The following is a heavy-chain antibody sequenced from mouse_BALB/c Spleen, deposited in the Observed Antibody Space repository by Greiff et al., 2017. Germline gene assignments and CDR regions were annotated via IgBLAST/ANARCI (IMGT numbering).Heavy chain of an antibody. J-gene: IGHJ4*01. V-gene: IGHV1-54*01. Sequence: VQGVESGAELVRPGTSVKVSCKASGYAFTNYLIEWVKQRPGQGLEWIGVLNPGSGGTNYNEKFKGKATLTADKSSSTAYMQLSSLTSDDSAVYFCAREGWPSYAMDYWGQGTSVTVSS. CDR3: AREGWPSYAMDY. CDR2: LNPGSGGT. CDR1: GYAFTNYL.